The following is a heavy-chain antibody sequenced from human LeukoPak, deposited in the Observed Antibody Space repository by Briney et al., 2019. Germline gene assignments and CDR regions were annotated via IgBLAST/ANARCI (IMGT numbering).Heavy chain of an antibody. CDR2: ISGSGGST. CDR1: GFTFSSYA. CDR3: AKDTTMIVVVIPDY. D-gene: IGHD3-22*01. J-gene: IGHJ4*02. Sequence: GGSLRLSCAASGFTFSSYAMGWVRQAPGKGLEWVSVISGSGGSTYYADSVKGRFTISRDNSKNTLYLQMNSLRAEDTAVYYCAKDTTMIVVVIPDYWGQGTLVTVSS. V-gene: IGHV3-23*01.